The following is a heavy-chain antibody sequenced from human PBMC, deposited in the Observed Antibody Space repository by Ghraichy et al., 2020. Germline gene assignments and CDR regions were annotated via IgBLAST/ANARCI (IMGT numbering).Heavy chain of an antibody. CDR2: IYIGGST. V-gene: IGHV3-53*01. D-gene: IGHD6-6*01. Sequence: GGSLRLSCAASGFTVSSNYMSWVRQAPGKGLEWVSIIYIGGSTYYADSVRGRFTISRDTSKNTLYLQMNSLRAEDTAVYYCARDAAGDSSSFLIPRRLYYIDYWGQGTLVTVSA. CDR3: ARDAAGDSSSFLIPRRLYYIDY. CDR1: GFTVSSNY. J-gene: IGHJ4*02.